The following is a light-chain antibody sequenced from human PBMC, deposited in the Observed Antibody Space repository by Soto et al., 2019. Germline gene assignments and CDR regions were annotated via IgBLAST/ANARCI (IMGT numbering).Light chain of an antibody. Sequence: QSVLTQPRSVSGSPGQSVTISCTGTSSDVGGYNYVSWYQQHPGKAPKLMIYDVSKRPSGVTDRFSGSKSGNTASLTISGLQAEDEADYYCCSYAGSNTYVFASGTKLTVL. J-gene: IGLJ6*01. V-gene: IGLV2-11*01. CDR2: DVS. CDR3: CSYAGSNTYV. CDR1: SSDVGGYNY.